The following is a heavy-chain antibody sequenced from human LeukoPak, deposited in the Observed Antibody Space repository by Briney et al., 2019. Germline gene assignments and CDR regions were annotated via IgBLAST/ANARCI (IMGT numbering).Heavy chain of an antibody. CDR1: GGSISGYF. Sequence: SETLSLTCTVSGGSISGYFWSWIRQPAGKGLECIGRMYSSGNTNYNPSLKSRVTMSVDPSKNQSSLRLNSVTAADTAVYYCARSQGDYYSEYFDLWGRGTLVTVSS. D-gene: IGHD3-10*01. V-gene: IGHV4-4*07. CDR3: ARSQGDYYSEYFDL. CDR2: MYSSGNT. J-gene: IGHJ2*01.